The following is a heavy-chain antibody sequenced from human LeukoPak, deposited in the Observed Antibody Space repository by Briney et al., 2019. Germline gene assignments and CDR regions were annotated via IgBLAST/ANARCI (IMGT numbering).Heavy chain of an antibody. Sequence: SETLSLTCTVSGGSISSGGYYWSWIRQPPGKGLEWIGYIYHSGSTYYNPSLKSRVTISVDRSKNQFSLKLSSVTAADTAVYYCARVILEWSTSYYFDYWGQGTLVTVSS. CDR1: GGSISSGGYY. CDR2: IYHSGST. CDR3: ARVILEWSTSYYFDY. D-gene: IGHD3-3*01. J-gene: IGHJ4*02. V-gene: IGHV4-30-2*01.